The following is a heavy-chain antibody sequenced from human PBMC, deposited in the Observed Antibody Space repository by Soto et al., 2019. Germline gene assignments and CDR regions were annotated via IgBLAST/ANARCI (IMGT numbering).Heavy chain of an antibody. V-gene: IGHV1-3*01. CDR3: AKDFYYYYDAMDV. Sequence: QVQLVQSGAEMKKPGASVKVSCKASGYSFTSYAIHWVRQAPGQTLEWMGWINAGNGNTKYSEKLQGRVTITRDTSASTPYMELSSLNSQDTEVYYCAKDFYYYYDAMDVWGDGTTVTVPS. J-gene: IGHJ6*04. CDR2: INAGNGNT. CDR1: GYSFTSYA.